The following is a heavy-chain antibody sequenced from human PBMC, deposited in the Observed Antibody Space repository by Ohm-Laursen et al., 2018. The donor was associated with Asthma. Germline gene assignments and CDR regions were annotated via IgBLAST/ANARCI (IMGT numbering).Heavy chain of an antibody. J-gene: IGHJ4*02. CDR2: ISTASSFI. D-gene: IGHD3-3*01. CDR3: ARGMLISGVVITAYDN. Sequence: GSLRLSCAASGFTFSNAWMSWVRQAPGKGLEWVASISTASSFIYYADSVRGRFTTSRDNARNSMDLQMDRLRAEDTAVYYCARGMLISGVVITAYDNWGQGVLVNVSS. V-gene: IGHV3-21*01. CDR1: GFTFSNAW.